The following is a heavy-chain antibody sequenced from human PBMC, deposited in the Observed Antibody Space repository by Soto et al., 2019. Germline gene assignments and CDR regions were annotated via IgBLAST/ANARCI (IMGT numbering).Heavy chain of an antibody. CDR1: GGTFSSYA. CDR3: AGRHDSSGYYYFDY. D-gene: IGHD3-22*01. CDR2: IIPIFGTA. V-gene: IGHV1-69*06. J-gene: IGHJ4*02. Sequence: ASVKVSCKASGGTFSSYAIGWVRQAPGQGLEWMGGIIPIFGTANYAQKFQGRVTITADKSTSTAYMELSSLRSEDTAVYYCAGRHDSSGYYYFDYWGQGTLVTVSS.